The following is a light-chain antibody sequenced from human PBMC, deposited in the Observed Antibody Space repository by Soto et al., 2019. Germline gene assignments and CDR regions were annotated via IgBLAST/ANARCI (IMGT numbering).Light chain of an antibody. V-gene: IGKV1-39*01. J-gene: IGKJ4*01. CDR1: QSIRSY. CDR3: QQSYSTPGLT. Sequence: DIQMTQSPSSLSASVGDRVTITCRASQSIRSYLNWYQQKPGKAPELLIYAASSLQSGVPSRFSGSGSGTDFTLTISSVQPDDFATYYCQQSYSTPGLTFGGGTKV. CDR2: AAS.